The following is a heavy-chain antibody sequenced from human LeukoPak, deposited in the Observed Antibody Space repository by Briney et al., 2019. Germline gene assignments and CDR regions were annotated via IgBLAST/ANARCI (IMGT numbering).Heavy chain of an antibody. CDR1: GFTFSSYS. CDR2: ISSSSSTI. J-gene: IGHJ6*02. D-gene: IGHD2-21*02. V-gene: IGHV3-48*04. Sequence: GGSLRLSCAASGFTFSSYSMNWVRQAPGKGLEWVSYISSSSSTIYYADSVKGRFTISRDNAKNSLYLQMNSLRAEDTAAYYCARATYCGGDCYSDYYGMDVWGQGTTVTVSS. CDR3: ARATYCGGDCYSDYYGMDV.